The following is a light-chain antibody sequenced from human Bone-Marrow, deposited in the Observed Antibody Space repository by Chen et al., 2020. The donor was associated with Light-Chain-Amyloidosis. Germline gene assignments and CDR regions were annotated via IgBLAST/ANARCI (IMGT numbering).Light chain of an antibody. J-gene: IGKJ4*01. CDR2: AAS. CDR3: QQYGRSPPLT. CDR1: QSVRSN. Sequence: EIVMTQSPASVTVSPGESVTLSCRASQSVRSNLAWYQQRPGQAPRLLISAASTRASNVPVRFSGSGSGTEFTLTISTLQSEDFAVYYCQQYGRSPPLTFGGGTKVEIK. V-gene: IGKV3-15*01.